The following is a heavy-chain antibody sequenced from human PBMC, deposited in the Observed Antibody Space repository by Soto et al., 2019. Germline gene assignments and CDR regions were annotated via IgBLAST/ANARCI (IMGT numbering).Heavy chain of an antibody. V-gene: IGHV3-23*01. CDR2: VSIGGST. CDR1: GFTFSSYA. Sequence: GSLRLSCAASGFTFSSYAMGWVRQGPGKGLEWVAVVSIGGSTHYADSVRGRFTISRDNSKKTLSLQMNSLTAEDTAVYFCAKRSGAGGHFDYWGQGALVTVYS. CDR3: AKRSGAGGHFDY. D-gene: IGHD2-15*01. J-gene: IGHJ4*02.